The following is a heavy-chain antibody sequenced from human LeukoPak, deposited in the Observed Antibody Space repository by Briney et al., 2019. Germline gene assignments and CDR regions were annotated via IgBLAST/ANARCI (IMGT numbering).Heavy chain of an antibody. Sequence: GGSLRLSCAASGFTFSSYSMNWVRQAPGKGLEWVSSISSSSSYIYYADSVKGRFTISRDNAKNSLYLQMNSLRAEDTAVYYCARADSSGWYIKRSDAFDIWGHGTMVTVSS. D-gene: IGHD6-19*01. CDR3: ARADSSGWYIKRSDAFDI. CDR2: ISSSSSYI. CDR1: GFTFSSYS. J-gene: IGHJ3*02. V-gene: IGHV3-21*01.